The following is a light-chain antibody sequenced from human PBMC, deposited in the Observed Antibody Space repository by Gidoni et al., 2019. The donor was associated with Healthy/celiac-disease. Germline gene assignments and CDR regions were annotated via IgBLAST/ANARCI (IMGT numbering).Light chain of an antibody. CDR1: SSNIGAGYD. J-gene: IGLJ1*01. Sequence: QSVLTQPPSVSGAPGQRVTISCTGSSSNIGAGYDVHWYQQLPGTAPKLLIYGNSNRPSGVPDRFSGSKSGTSAFLASTGLQAEDEADYYCQSYDSSPNYVFGTGTKVTVL. CDR3: QSYDSSPNYV. V-gene: IGLV1-40*01. CDR2: GNS.